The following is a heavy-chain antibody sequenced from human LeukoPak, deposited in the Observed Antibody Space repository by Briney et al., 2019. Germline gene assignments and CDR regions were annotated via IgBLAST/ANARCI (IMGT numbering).Heavy chain of an antibody. J-gene: IGHJ4*02. Sequence: ASVKVSCKASGYTFTSYAMNWVRQAPGQGLEWMGWINTNTGNPTYAQGFTGRFVFSLDTSVSTAYLQISSLKAEDTAVYYCARESRHYDSSGYDYWGQGTLVTVSS. CDR3: ARESRHYDSSGYDY. V-gene: IGHV7-4-1*02. CDR1: GYTFTSYA. D-gene: IGHD3-22*01. CDR2: INTNTGNP.